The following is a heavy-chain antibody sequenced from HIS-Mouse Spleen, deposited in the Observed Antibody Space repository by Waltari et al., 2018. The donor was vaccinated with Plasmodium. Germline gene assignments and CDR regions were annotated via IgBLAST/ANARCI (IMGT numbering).Heavy chain of an antibody. CDR1: WCTFSSSG. V-gene: IGHV3-30*18. CDR3: AKEVLGYYDFWSRPDY. CDR2: ISYDGSNK. Sequence: QVQLAESGGGVVQPGRSLRLSCASPWCTFSSSGMPWVRQAPGQGLEWVAVISYDGSNKYYADSVKGRFTISRDNSKNTLYLQMNSLRAEDTAVYYCAKEVLGYYDFWSRPDYWGQGTLVTVSS. D-gene: IGHD3-3*01. J-gene: IGHJ4*02.